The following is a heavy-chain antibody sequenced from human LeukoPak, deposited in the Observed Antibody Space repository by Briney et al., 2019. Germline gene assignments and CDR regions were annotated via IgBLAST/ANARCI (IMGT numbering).Heavy chain of an antibody. D-gene: IGHD6-13*01. J-gene: IGHJ4*02. CDR3: ASTGFIAAAVNGDDYFDY. CDR2: IIPIFGTA. V-gene: IGHV1-69*13. Sequence: SVTVSCKASGGTFSSYAISWVRQAPGQGLEWMGGIIPIFGTANYAQKFQGRVTITADESTSTAYMELSSLRSEDTAVYYCASTGFIAAAVNGDDYFDYWGQGTPVTVSS. CDR1: GGTFSSYA.